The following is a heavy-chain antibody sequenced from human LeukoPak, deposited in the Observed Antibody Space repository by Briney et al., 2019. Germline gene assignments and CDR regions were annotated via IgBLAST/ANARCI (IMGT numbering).Heavy chain of an antibody. CDR3: AREDFYSYGSFDY. J-gene: IGHJ4*02. V-gene: IGHV3-49*04. Sequence: GGSLRLSCTASGFTFGDYAMSWVRQAPGKGLEWVGFIRSKAYGGTTEYAASVKGRFTISRDDSKSIAYLQMNSLRAEDTAVYYCAREDFYSYGSFDYWGQGTLVTISS. D-gene: IGHD5-18*01. CDR2: IRSKAYGGTT. CDR1: GFTFGDYA.